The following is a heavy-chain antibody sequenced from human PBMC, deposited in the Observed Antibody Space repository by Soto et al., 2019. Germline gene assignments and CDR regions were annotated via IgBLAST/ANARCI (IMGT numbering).Heavy chain of an antibody. J-gene: IGHJ6*02. CDR1: GFTFSSYS. CDR3: ARETGYSSGWYDANYYYGMDV. V-gene: IGHV3-21*01. Sequence: EVQLVESGGGLVKPGGSLRLSCAASGFTFSSYSMNWVRQAPGKGLEWVSSISSSSRYIYYADSVKGRFTISRDNAKNSLYLQMNSLRAEDTAVYYCARETGYSSGWYDANYYYGMDVWGQGTTVTVSS. CDR2: ISSSSRYI. D-gene: IGHD6-19*01.